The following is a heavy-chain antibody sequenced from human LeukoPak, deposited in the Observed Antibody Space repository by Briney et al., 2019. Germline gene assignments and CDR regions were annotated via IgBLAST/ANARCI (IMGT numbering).Heavy chain of an antibody. J-gene: IGHJ4*02. Sequence: GGSLRLSCAASGSTFSSYAMHWVRQAPGKGLEWVAVISYDGSNKYYADSVKGRFTIPRDNSKNTLYLQMNSLRAEDAAVYYCARGGKMTTSPYGYWGQGTLVTVSS. CDR1: GSTFSSYA. CDR3: ARGGKMTTSPYGY. CDR2: ISYDGSNK. V-gene: IGHV3-30*04. D-gene: IGHD2-2*01.